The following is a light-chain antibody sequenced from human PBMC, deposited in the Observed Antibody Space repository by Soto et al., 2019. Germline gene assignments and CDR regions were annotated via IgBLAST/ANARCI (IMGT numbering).Light chain of an antibody. J-gene: IGKJ4*01. CDR1: QSINNW. Sequence: DIQMTQSPSTLSASEGDRVTITCRASQSINNWLAWYQQKPGKAPKLLISKASNLKSGVPSRFSGTGSGTAFTLTSSSLQPDDFASYYCQQYDSYPFTFGGGTKVEI. CDR2: KAS. V-gene: IGKV1-5*03. CDR3: QQYDSYPFT.